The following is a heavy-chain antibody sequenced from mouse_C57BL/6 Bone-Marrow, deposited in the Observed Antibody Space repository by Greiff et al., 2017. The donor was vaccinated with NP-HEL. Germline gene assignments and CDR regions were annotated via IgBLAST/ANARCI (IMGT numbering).Heavy chain of an antibody. Sequence: VQLQQPGAELVKPGASVKLSCKASGYTFTSYWMQWVKQRPGRGLEWIGRIDPNSGGTKYKAKVKSKATLTVDKPSSSTYMQLSSLAAEDSAVYYCARWASAYWGRGTLVTVSA. D-gene: IGHD6-1*01. J-gene: IGHJ3*01. CDR1: GYTFTSYW. CDR3: ARWASAY. V-gene: IGHV1-72*01. CDR2: IDPNSGGT.